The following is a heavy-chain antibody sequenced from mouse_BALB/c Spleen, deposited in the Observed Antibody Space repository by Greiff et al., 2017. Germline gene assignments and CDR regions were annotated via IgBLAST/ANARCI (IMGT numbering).Heavy chain of an antibody. J-gene: IGHJ4*01. CDR2: ISSGGST. Sequence: EVKVVESGGGLVKPGGSLKLSCAASGFTFSSYAMSWVRQTPEKRLEWVASISSGGSTYYPDSVKGRFTISRDNARNILYLQMSSLRSEDTAMYYCAREGTTVVRAMDDWGQGTSVTVSS. V-gene: IGHV5-6-5*01. D-gene: IGHD1-1*01. CDR3: AREGTTVVRAMDD. CDR1: GFTFSSYA.